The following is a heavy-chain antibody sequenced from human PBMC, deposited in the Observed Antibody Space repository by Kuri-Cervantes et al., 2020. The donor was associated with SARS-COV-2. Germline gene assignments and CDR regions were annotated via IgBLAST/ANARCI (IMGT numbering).Heavy chain of an antibody. D-gene: IGHD3-16*01. V-gene: IGHV4-39*01. Sequence: ESLKISCTVSGASISSSTYYWGWIRQSPGKGLEWLGSIYESGDTYYSSSLKSRLSLSVDTSKNQFSLKLTSVTAADTAIYYCARHYAFGGFHKWGQGTQVTVSS. CDR1: GASISSSTYY. CDR3: ARHYAFGGFHK. J-gene: IGHJ4*02. CDR2: IYESGDT.